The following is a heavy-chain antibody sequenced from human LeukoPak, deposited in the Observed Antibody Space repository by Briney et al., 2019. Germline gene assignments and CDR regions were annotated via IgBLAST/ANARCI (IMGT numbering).Heavy chain of an antibody. V-gene: IGHV4-4*07. CDR3: AREGHTDAFDI. Sequence: GSLRLSCVGSGFTFSSYWMSWVRQAPGKGLEWIGRIYTSGSTNYNPSLKSRVTMSVDTSKNQFSLKLSSVTAADTAVYYCAREGHTDAFDIWGQGTMVTVSS. CDR1: GFTFSSYW. CDR2: IYTSGST. J-gene: IGHJ3*02.